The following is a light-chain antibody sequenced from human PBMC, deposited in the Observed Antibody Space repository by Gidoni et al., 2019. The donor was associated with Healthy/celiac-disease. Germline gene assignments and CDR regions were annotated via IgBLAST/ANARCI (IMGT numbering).Light chain of an antibody. J-gene: IGKJ1*01. CDR1: QSVSSSY. CDR3: QHGT. Sequence: EIVLTQSPGTLSLSPGERATLSCRASQSVSSSYLAWYQQKPGQAPRLLSYGASSGATGIPDRFSGSGSGPDFTLTISRLEPEDFAVYYCQHGTFGQGTKVEIK. V-gene: IGKV3-20*01. CDR2: GAS.